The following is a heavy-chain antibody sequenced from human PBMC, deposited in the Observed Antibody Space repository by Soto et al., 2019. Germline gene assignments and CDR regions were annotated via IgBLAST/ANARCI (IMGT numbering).Heavy chain of an antibody. D-gene: IGHD1-1*01. V-gene: IGHV4-31*03. J-gene: IGHJ4*02. CDR3: ARWPQLEPRFDY. Sequence: QVQLQESGPGLVKPSQTLSLTCTVSSGSISSGGYYWSWIRQHPGKGLEWIGYIYYSGITYYNPSLKSRVTIAVDTSKNQFSLKLSSVTAADTAVYYCARWPQLEPRFDYWGQGTLVTVSS. CDR2: IYYSGIT. CDR1: SGSISSGGYY.